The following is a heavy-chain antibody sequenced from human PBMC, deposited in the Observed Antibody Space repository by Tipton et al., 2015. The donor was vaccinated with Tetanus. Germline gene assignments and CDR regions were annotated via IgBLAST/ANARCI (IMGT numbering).Heavy chain of an antibody. J-gene: IGHJ4*02. CDR1: GFTFSTYS. CDR3: ASGSALDY. D-gene: IGHD6-25*01. Sequence: SLRLSCAASGFTFSTYSMNWVRQAPGKGLQWVSSISSTSSYVYYADSLKGRFTISRDNAKSSLYLQMNSLRAEDTAVYFCASGSALDYWGPGALVTVSS. V-gene: IGHV3-21*01. CDR2: ISSTSSYV.